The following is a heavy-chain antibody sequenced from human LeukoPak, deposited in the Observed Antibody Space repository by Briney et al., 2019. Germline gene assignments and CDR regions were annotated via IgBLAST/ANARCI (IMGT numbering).Heavy chain of an antibody. CDR1: GNSITSDF. CDR2: INYSGRS. V-gene: IGHV4-59*08. CDR3: ARLDCLSDECYNY. J-gene: IGHJ4*02. D-gene: IGHD2-21*01. Sequence: SETLSLTCIVSGNSITSDFWSWIRQSPGKGLEWIGYINYSGRSEYDPSLKSRVTISVDRSRKRVSLKMRSVTAADTAVYYCARLDCLSDECYNYWAAGALVTVSS.